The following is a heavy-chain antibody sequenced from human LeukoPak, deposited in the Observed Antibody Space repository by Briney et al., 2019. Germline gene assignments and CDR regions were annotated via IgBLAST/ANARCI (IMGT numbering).Heavy chain of an antibody. CDR2: ISYDGSNK. CDR3: ASYAFDI. CDR1: GFTFSSYA. Sequence: QPGGSLRLSCSTSGFTFSSYAMHWVRQAPGKGLEWVAVISYDGSNKYYADSVKGRFTISRDNSKNTLYLQMNSLRAEDTAVYYCASYAFDIWGQGTMVTVSS. V-gene: IGHV3-30-3*01. J-gene: IGHJ3*02.